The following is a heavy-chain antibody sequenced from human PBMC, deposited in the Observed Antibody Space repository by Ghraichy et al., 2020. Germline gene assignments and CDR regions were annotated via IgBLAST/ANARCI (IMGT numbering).Heavy chain of an antibody. Sequence: SCTPSGFTFRDYAMGWFRQAPGKGLEWVAFIRNKAYGGTTEYAASVKGRFTISRDDSKNIAYLQMNSLKTEDTAVYYCTSAGYCSTTRCPENYGMDVWGQGTTVTVS. CDR3: TSAGYCSTTRCPENYGMDV. D-gene: IGHD2-2*01. CDR1: GFTFRDYA. CDR2: IRNKAYGGTT. J-gene: IGHJ6*02. V-gene: IGHV3-49*03.